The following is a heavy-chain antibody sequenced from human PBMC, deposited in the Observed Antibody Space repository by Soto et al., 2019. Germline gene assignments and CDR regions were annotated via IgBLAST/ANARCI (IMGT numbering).Heavy chain of an antibody. CDR2: IYYSGST. Sequence: SETLSLTRTVSGGSISSYYWSWIRQPPGKGLEWIGYIYYSGSTNYNPSLKSRVTISVDTSKNQFSLKLSSVTAADTAVYYCARGSSSSSHYYYYYMDVWGKGTTVTVSS. J-gene: IGHJ6*03. D-gene: IGHD6-13*01. CDR3: ARGSSSSSHYYYYYMDV. CDR1: GGSISSYY. V-gene: IGHV4-59*12.